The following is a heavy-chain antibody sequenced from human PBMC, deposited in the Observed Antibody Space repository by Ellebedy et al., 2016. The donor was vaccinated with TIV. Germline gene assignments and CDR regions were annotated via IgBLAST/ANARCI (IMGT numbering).Heavy chain of an antibody. CDR1: GYTFTSYD. J-gene: IGHJ5*02. CDR3: ARDDIADSIVPGNWIDP. CDR2: INPSGGSA. V-gene: IGHV1-46*01. D-gene: IGHD2-2*01. Sequence: AASVKVSCKASGYTFTSYDISWVRQAPGQGLEWMGVINPSGGSARYAQKFQGRVAMTSDPSTSTVYMELSSLRSEDTAMYYCARDDIADSIVPGNWIDPWGQGTLVTVSS.